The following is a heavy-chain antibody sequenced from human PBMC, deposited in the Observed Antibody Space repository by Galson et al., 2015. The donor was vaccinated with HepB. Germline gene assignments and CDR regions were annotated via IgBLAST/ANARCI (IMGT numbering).Heavy chain of an antibody. Sequence: SLRLSCAASGYPFSSYGMHWVRQAPGKGLEWVAVIWQDGSKKYYADSVKGRFSISRDDSKRTLYLQMSSLRAEDTAVYYCVRASGVTLIVVGTDAFDWWGQGTAVTVSS. J-gene: IGHJ3*01. CDR2: IWQDGSKK. V-gene: IGHV3-33*01. CDR1: GYPFSSYG. D-gene: IGHD3-22*01. CDR3: VRASGVTLIVVGTDAFDW.